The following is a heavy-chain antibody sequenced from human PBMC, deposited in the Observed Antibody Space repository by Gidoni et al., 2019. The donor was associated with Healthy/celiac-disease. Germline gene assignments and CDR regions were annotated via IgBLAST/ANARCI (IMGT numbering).Heavy chain of an antibody. D-gene: IGHD6-19*01. CDR1: GFPFSSYA. CDR3: AKDRVAVADTFDY. V-gene: IGHV3-23*01. Sequence: EVQLLESGGGLVQPGGYLRLSCAASGFPFSSYAMSWVRQAPGNGLEWVSAISCSCGSTYYADSVKGRFTISRDNSKNTLYLQINSLRAEDTAVYYCAKDRVAVADTFDYWGQGTLVTVSS. CDR2: ISCSCGST. J-gene: IGHJ4*02.